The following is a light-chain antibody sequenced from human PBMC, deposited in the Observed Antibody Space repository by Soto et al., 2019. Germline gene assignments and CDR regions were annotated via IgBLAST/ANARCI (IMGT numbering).Light chain of an antibody. V-gene: IGLV2-14*01. CDR1: SSDLGRYNY. CDR3: SSYTAFITV. Sequence: QSALTQPASVSGTPGQSITISCTGTSSDLGRYNYVSWYQLHPGKAPRLMIYEVTYRPSGVFNRFSGSKSGNTASLTISGLQDEDEALYYCSSYTAFITVFGGGTKVTVL. CDR2: EVT. J-gene: IGLJ3*02.